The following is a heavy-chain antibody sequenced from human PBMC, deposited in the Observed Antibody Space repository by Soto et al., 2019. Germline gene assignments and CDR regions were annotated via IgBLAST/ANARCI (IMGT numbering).Heavy chain of an antibody. V-gene: IGHV1-69*08. CDR2: IIPILGIA. J-gene: IGHJ5*02. CDR1: GGTFSSYT. D-gene: IGHD2-2*01. Sequence: HVQLVQSGAEVKKPGSSVKVSCKASGGTFSSYTISWVRQAPGQGLEWMGRIIPILGIANYAQKFQGRVTITADKSTSTAYMELSSLRSEDTAGYYCARELVVPAATNWFDPWGQGTLVTVSS. CDR3: ARELVVPAATNWFDP.